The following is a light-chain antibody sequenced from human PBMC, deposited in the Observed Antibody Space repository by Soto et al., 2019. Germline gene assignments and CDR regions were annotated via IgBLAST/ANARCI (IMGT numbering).Light chain of an antibody. J-gene: IGLJ1*01. CDR2: VGTGGIVG. Sequence: QSVLTQPPSASASLGASVTLTCTLSSGYSNYKVDWYQQRPGKGPRFVMRVGTGGIVGSKGDGIPDRFSVLGSGLNRYLTIKNIQEEDESYYHCGAEHGRGSNYVFGTGTKLTVL. CDR3: GAEHGRGSNYV. V-gene: IGLV9-49*01. CDR1: SGYSNYK.